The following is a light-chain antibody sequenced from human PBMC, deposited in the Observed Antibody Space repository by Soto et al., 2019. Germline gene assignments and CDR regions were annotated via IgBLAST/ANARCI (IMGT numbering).Light chain of an antibody. CDR2: DAS. CDR3: QQYNNWPLT. CDR1: QTVRNNY. V-gene: IGKV3D-20*02. Sequence: LTQSPCKMYLVYGERATLSCRASQTVRNNYLAWYQQKPGQAPRLLIYDASSRATGIPDRFSGGGSGTDFTLTITSLQSEDFAVYWCQQYNNWPLTFGPGTRLEI. J-gene: IGKJ5*01.